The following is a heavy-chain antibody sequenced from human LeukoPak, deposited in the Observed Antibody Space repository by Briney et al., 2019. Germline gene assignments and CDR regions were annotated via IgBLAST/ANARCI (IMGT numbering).Heavy chain of an antibody. CDR2: IYTSGST. CDR3: ARDRGLLEVVRNWFDP. D-gene: IGHD2-21*01. V-gene: IGHV4-4*07. CDR1: GGSISSFY. J-gene: IGHJ5*02. Sequence: PSETLSLTCTVSGGSISSFYWSWIRQPAGKGLEWIGRIYTSGSTNYNPSLKSRVTMSGDTSKNQFSLKLSSVTAADTAVYYCARDRGLLEVVRNWFDPCGQGTLVTVSS.